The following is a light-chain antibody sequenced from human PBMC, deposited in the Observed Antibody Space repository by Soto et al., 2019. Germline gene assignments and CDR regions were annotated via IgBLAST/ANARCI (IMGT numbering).Light chain of an antibody. J-gene: IGKJ1*01. CDR2: DAS. Sequence: DIQMTQSPSTLSASVGDRVTFTCRASQSIGNRLAWYQQKPGKAPQFLIYDASSLQSGVPSRFSGSGSGTEFTLTISSLQPDDFATYYCQQYNTYSPWAFGQGTKVDIK. V-gene: IGKV1-5*01. CDR1: QSIGNR. CDR3: QQYNTYSPWA.